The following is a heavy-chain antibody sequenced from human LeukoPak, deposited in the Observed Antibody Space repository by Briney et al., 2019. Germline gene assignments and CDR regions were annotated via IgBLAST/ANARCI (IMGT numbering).Heavy chain of an antibody. CDR3: ARSGYSYGQPFDY. Sequence: GGSLRLSCAASGFTFSSYEMNWVRQAPVKGLEWVSYISRSGSTRYYADSVKGRFTISRDNAKNSLYLQMNSLRAEGTAVYFCARSGYSYGQPFDYWGLGALVTVSS. V-gene: IGHV3-48*03. CDR2: ISRSGSTR. CDR1: GFTFSSYE. D-gene: IGHD5-18*01. J-gene: IGHJ4*02.